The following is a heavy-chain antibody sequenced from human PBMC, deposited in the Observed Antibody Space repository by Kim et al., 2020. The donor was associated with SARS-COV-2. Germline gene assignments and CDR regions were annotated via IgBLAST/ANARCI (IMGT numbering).Heavy chain of an antibody. V-gene: IGHV1-18*01. D-gene: IGHD5-12*01. J-gene: IGHJ6*02. CDR2: ISAYNGNT. Sequence: ASVKVSCKASGYTFTSYGISWVRQAPGQGLEWMGWISAYNGNTNYAQKLQGRVTMTTDTSTSTAYMELRSLRSDDTAVYYCARDFPMVATIGGYYYYYYGMDVWGQGTTVTVSS. CDR1: GYTFTSYG. CDR3: ARDFPMVATIGGYYYYYYGMDV.